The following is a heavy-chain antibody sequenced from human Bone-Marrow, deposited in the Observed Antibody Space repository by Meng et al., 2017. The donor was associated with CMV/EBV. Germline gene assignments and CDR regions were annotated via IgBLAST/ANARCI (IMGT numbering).Heavy chain of an antibody. CDR3: AKDQDSSGYYYTNFYY. J-gene: IGHJ4*02. CDR1: GFTFSNYG. V-gene: IGHV3-30*02. CDR2: IRYDGSNK. D-gene: IGHD3-22*01. Sequence: GESLKISCAASGFTFSNYGMHWVRQAPGKGLEWVAFIRYDGSNKYYADSVKGRFTISRDNSKNTLYLQMISLRAEDTAVYYCAKDQDSSGYYYTNFYYWGQGTLVTVSS.